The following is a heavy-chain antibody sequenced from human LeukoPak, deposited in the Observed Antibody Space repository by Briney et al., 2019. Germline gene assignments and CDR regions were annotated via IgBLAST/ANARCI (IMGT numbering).Heavy chain of an antibody. CDR3: ARGLGLGVVITRDFDY. CDR2: ISSSSSYI. V-gene: IGHV3-21*01. CDR1: GFTFSSYS. D-gene: IGHD3-3*01. Sequence: PGGSLRLSCAASGFTFSSYSMNWVRQAPGKGLEWVSSISSSSSYIYYADSVKGRFTISRDNAKNSLYLQMNSLRAEDTAVYYCARGLGLGVVITRDFDYWGQGTLATVSS. J-gene: IGHJ4*02.